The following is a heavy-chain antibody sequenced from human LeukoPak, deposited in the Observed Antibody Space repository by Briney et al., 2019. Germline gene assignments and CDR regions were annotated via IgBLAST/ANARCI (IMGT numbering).Heavy chain of an antibody. J-gene: IGHJ3*02. Sequence: SVKVSCKASGGTFSSYAISRVRQAPGQGLEWMGRIIPIFGTANYAQKFQGRVTITTDESTSTAYMELSSLRSEDTAVYYCARDSLGYCSGGSCYSGAFDIWGQGTMVTVSS. V-gene: IGHV1-69*05. CDR2: IIPIFGTA. CDR3: ARDSLGYCSGGSCYSGAFDI. D-gene: IGHD2-15*01. CDR1: GGTFSSYA.